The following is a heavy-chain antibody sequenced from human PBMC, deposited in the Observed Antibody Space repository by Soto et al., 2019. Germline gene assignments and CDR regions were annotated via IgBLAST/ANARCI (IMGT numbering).Heavy chain of an antibody. CDR2: IVVGSGNT. Sequence: GASVKVSCKASGFTFTSSAMQWVRQARGQRLEWIGWIVVGSGNTNYAQKFQERVTITRDMSTSTAYMELSSLRSDDTAVYYCARGSGGGSLALPYWGQGTLVTVSS. CDR3: ARGSGGGSLALPY. D-gene: IGHD2-15*01. CDR1: GFTFTSSA. J-gene: IGHJ4*02. V-gene: IGHV1-58*02.